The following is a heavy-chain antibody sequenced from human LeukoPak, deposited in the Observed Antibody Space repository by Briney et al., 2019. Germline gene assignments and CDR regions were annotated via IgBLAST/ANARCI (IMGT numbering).Heavy chain of an antibody. CDR1: GFTFSSYA. Sequence: GGSLRLSCVASGFTFSSYAMSWVRQAPGKGLEWVSTISDSGDNTYYADSVKGRFTISRDNSKNTLYLQMNSLRAEDTAVYYCAKANSITIFGVVSPVDYWGQGTLVTVSS. CDR2: ISDSGDNT. CDR3: AKANSITIFGVVSPVDY. D-gene: IGHD3-3*01. J-gene: IGHJ4*02. V-gene: IGHV3-23*01.